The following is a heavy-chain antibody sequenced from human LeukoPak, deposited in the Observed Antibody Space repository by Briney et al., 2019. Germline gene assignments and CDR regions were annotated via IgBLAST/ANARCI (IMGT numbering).Heavy chain of an antibody. CDR2: IIPIFGTA. D-gene: IGHD3-22*01. J-gene: IGHJ4*02. CDR1: GGTFSSYA. Sequence: SVKVSCKASGGTFSSYANSWVRQAPGQGLEWMGGIIPIFGTANYAQKFQGRVTITADESTSTAYMELSSLRSEDTAVYYCARDGHNYYDSSGYYSCDYWGQGTLVTVSS. V-gene: IGHV1-69*13. CDR3: ARDGHNYYDSSGYYSCDY.